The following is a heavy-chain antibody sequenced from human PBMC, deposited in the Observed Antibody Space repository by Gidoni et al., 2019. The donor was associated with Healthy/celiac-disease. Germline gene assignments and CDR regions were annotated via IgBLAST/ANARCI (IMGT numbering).Heavy chain of an antibody. CDR3: ARDLSLGYCSGGSCAPPGY. V-gene: IGHV3-21*01. CDR1: GFTFSSYS. J-gene: IGHJ4*02. Sequence: EVQLVESGGGLVKPGGSLRLSCAASGFTFSSYSMNWVRQAPGKGLEWVSSISSSSSYIYYADSVKGRFTISRDNAKNSLYLQMNSLRAEDTAVYYCARDLSLGYCSGGSCAPPGYWGQGTLVTVSS. D-gene: IGHD2-15*01. CDR2: ISSSSSYI.